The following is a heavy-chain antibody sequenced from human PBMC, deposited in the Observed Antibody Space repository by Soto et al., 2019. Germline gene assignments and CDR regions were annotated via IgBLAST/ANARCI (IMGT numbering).Heavy chain of an antibody. CDR1: GGSISSYY. D-gene: IGHD3-10*01. V-gene: IGHV4-59*08. Sequence: SETLSLTCTVSGGSISSYYWSWIRQPPGKGLEWIGYIYYSGSTNYNPSLKSRVTISVDTSKNQFSLKLSSVTAADTAVYYCARLYNTDYYYYYMDVWGKGTTVTVSS. CDR2: IYYSGST. J-gene: IGHJ6*03. CDR3: ARLYNTDYYYYYMDV.